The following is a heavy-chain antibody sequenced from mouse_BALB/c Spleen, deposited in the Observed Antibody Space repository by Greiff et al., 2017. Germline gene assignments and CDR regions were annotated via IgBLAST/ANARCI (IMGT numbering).Heavy chain of an antibody. CDR1: GYTFTDYV. Sequence: VQLQQSGPELVKPGASVKMSCKASGYTFTDYVISWVKQRTGQGLEWIGEIYPGSGSTYYNEKFKGKATLTADKSSNTAYMQLSSLTSEDSAVYFCARDGYDGYSCFAYWGQGTLVTVSA. D-gene: IGHD2-3*01. CDR3: ARDGYDGYSCFAY. J-gene: IGHJ3*01. CDR2: IYPGSGST. V-gene: IGHV1-77*01.